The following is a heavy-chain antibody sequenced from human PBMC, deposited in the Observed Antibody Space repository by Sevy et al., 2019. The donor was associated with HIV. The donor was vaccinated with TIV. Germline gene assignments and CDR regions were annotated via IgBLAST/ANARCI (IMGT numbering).Heavy chain of an antibody. CDR2: ISSSGSTI. J-gene: IGHJ6*02. D-gene: IGHD2-2*01. Sequence: GGSLRLSCAASGFTFSDYYMSWIRQAPGKGLEWVSYISSSGSTIYYADSVKGRFTISRDNARNSLYLQMNSLRAEDTAVNYCARDSGGYCSSTSCYYYYYYGMDVWGQGTTVTVSS. V-gene: IGHV3-11*01. CDR3: ARDSGGYCSSTSCYYYYYYGMDV. CDR1: GFTFSDYY.